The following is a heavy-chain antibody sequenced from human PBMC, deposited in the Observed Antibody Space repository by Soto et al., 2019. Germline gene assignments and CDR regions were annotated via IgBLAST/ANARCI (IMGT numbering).Heavy chain of an antibody. CDR1: GYTLTELS. D-gene: IGHD6-19*01. J-gene: IGHJ4*02. V-gene: IGHV1-24*01. Sequence: GASVKVSCKVSGYTLTELSMHWVRQAPGKGLEWMGGFDPEDGETIYAQKFQGRVTMTEDTSTDTAYMELSSLRSEDTAVYYCATGIAVAGNEPRDYWGQGTRVTVSS. CDR3: ATGIAVAGNEPRDY. CDR2: FDPEDGET.